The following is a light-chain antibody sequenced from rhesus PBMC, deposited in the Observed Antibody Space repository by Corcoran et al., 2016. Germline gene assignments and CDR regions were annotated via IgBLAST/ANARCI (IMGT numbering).Light chain of an antibody. J-gene: IGKJ4*01. CDR2: KAS. CDR3: QQYSSSPLT. CDR1: QSISSW. Sequence: DIQMTQSPSSLSASVGDTVTITCRASQSISSWLDWYQQKPGKAPKLLIYKASSLQSGVPSRFSGSGSGTAFTLTISSLQSEDFATYYCQQYSSSPLTFGGGTKVELK. V-gene: IGKV1-22*01.